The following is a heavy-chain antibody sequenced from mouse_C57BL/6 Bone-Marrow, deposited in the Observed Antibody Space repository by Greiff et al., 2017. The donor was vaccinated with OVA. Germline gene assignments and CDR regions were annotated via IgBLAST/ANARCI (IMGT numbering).Heavy chain of an antibody. D-gene: IGHD2-4*01. CDR3: ARCPIYYDYESDY. Sequence: QVQLQQPGAELVRPGTSVKLSCKASGYTFTSYWMHWVKQRPGQGLEWIGVIDPSDSYTNYNQKFKGKATLTVDTSSSTAYMQLSSLTFEDSAVYYCARCPIYYDYESDYWGQGTTLTVSS. V-gene: IGHV1-59*01. J-gene: IGHJ2*01. CDR1: GYTFTSYW. CDR2: IDPSDSYT.